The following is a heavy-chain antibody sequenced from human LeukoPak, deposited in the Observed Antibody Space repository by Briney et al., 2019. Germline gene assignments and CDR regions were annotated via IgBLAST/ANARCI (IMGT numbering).Heavy chain of an antibody. Sequence: ASVKVSCKASGYTFTGYYIHWVRQAPGQGLEWMGWINPNSGDTNYAQKFQGRVTMTRDTSISTAYMELRRLRSDDTAVYYCARGSFYYYDSSGYYNWGQGTLVTVSS. D-gene: IGHD3-22*01. CDR2: INPNSGDT. CDR1: GYTFTGYY. J-gene: IGHJ4*02. CDR3: ARGSFYYYDSSGYYN. V-gene: IGHV1-2*02.